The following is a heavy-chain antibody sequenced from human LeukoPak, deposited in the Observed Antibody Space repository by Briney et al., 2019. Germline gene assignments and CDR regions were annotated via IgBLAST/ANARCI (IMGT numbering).Heavy chain of an antibody. CDR3: ARGAYYDSSGYYVPNDY. D-gene: IGHD3-22*01. CDR1: GGSFSGYY. Sequence: SETLSLTCAVYGGSFSGYYWSWIRQPPGKGLEWIGEINHSGSTNYNPSLKSRVTISVDTSKNQFSLKLSSVTAADTAVYYCARGAYYDSSGYYVPNDYWGQGTLVTVSS. J-gene: IGHJ4*02. V-gene: IGHV4-34*01. CDR2: INHSGST.